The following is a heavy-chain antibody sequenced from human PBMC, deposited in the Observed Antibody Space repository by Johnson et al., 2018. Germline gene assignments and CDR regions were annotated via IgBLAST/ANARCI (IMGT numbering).Heavy chain of an antibody. CDR2: ISDSGCST. J-gene: IGHJ3*01. V-gene: IGHV3-23*04. D-gene: IGHD3-22*01. CDR3: AKSYDTSGYYQGAFHV. CDR1: GFTFSSYG. Sequence: VQLVESGGGLVQXGGSXRLXCAASGFTFSSYGMSWVRQAPRMGLEWVSSISDSGCSTYYPDSVKGRFSSPRDNSKDTLYLQMNSLRAEETAIDYCAKSYDTSGYYQGAFHVWGQGTMGTVSS.